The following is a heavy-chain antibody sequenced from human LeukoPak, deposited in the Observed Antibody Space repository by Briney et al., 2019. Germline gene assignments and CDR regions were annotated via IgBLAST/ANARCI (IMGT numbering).Heavy chain of an antibody. CDR2: IYSGGST. Sequence: GGSLRLSCAASGFTVSNNYMSWVRQAPGKGLEWVSVIYSGGSTYYADSVKGRFTISRDNSKNTLYFQMNSLRAEDTAVYYCARDSRQDYYDSSGYLWFAFDIWGQGTMVTVSS. CDR3: ARDSRQDYYDSSGYLWFAFDI. CDR1: GFTVSNNY. V-gene: IGHV3-53*01. D-gene: IGHD3-22*01. J-gene: IGHJ3*02.